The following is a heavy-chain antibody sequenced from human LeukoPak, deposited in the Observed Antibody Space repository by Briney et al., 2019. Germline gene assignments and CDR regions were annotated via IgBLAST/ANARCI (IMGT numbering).Heavy chain of an antibody. V-gene: IGHV4-59*01. CDR2: IYYSGNT. CDR3: ARFVAWEVPYYFDS. D-gene: IGHD1-26*01. CDR1: GGSISSYY. Sequence: SETLSLTCTVSGGSISSYYWSWIRQPPGKGLEWIGYIYYSGNTNYNPSLKSRVTISVDTSKNQFSLKLSSVTAADTAVYYCARFVAWEVPYYFDSWGQGTLVTVSS. J-gene: IGHJ4*02.